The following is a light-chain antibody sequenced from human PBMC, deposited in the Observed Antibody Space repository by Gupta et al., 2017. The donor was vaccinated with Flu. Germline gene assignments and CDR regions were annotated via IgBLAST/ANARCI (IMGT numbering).Light chain of an antibody. CDR3: QHYKNPWT. CDR2: GAF. V-gene: IGKV3-15*01. J-gene: IGKJ1*01. Sequence: GWDQQKPGQAPTLLIYGAFTRATGIPARFKGRWSWTDFTLNMNRRHSEDFAVFFFQHYKNPWTFGQGTRVEIK.